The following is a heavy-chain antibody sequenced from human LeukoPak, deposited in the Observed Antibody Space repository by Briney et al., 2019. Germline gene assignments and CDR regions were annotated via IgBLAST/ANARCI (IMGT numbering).Heavy chain of an antibody. D-gene: IGHD6-13*01. CDR1: GGSISSGDYY. Sequence: PSQTLSLTCTVSGGSISSGDYYWSWIRQPPGKGLEWIGYIYYSGSTYYNPSLKSRVTISVDTSKNQFSLKLSSVTAADTAVYSWARDGTGYSSSWYDHGMDVWGQGTTVTVSS. V-gene: IGHV4-30-4*01. CDR3: ARDGTGYSSSWYDHGMDV. CDR2: IYYSGST. J-gene: IGHJ6*02.